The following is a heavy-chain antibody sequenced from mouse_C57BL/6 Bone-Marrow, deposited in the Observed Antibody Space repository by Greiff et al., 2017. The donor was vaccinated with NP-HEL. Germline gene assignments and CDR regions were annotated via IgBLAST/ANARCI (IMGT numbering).Heavy chain of an antibody. CDR3: ARRRGSSYWYFDV. J-gene: IGHJ1*03. CDR1: GYTFTSYW. CDR2: IDPSDSET. V-gene: IGHV1-52*01. D-gene: IGHD1-1*01. Sequence: QVQLQQTGAELVRPGSSVKLSCKASGYTFTSYWMHWVKQRPIQGLEWIGNIDPSDSETHYNQKFKDKATLTVDKSSSTAYMQLSSLTSEDSAVYYCARRRGSSYWYFDVWGTGTTVTVSS.